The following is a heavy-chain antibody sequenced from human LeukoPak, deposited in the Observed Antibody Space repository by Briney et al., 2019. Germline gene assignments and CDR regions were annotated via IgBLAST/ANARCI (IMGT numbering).Heavy chain of an antibody. CDR3: ARGPLLGAFDI. CDR1: GGSISSGDYY. CDR2: IYYSGST. J-gene: IGHJ3*02. V-gene: IGHV4-30-4*08. Sequence: SETLSLTCTVSGGSISSGDYYWSWIRQPPGKGPEWIGYIYYSGSTYYNPSLKSRVTISVDTSKNQFSLKLSSVTAADTAVYYCARGPLLGAFDIWGQGTMVTVSS. D-gene: IGHD3-16*01.